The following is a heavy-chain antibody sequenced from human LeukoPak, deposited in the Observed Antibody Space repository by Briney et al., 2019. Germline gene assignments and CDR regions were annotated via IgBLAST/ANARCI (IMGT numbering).Heavy chain of an antibody. CDR3: VREESGGYFDY. Sequence: ASVKVSCKASGGTFSSYAISWVRQAPGQGLEWVGRIAPSVDTTNYAQKFRDRVTMTRDTSTNTVYMELRSLRSEDTAVYYCVREESGGYFDYWGQGTLVSVSS. J-gene: IGHJ4*02. D-gene: IGHD2-8*02. V-gene: IGHV1-69*04. CDR2: IAPSVDTT. CDR1: GGTFSSYA.